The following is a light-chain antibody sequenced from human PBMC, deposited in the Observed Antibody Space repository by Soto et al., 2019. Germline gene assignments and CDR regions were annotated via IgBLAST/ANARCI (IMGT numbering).Light chain of an antibody. J-gene: IGLJ1*01. CDR1: NSNIGAGYD. CDR3: QSYDSSLSGSYV. V-gene: IGLV1-40*01. CDR2: GIN. Sequence: QSVLTQPPSVSGAPGQRVTISCTGSNSNIGAGYDVHWYQQFPGTVPKLLIYGINIRPSGVPDRFSGSKSGTSASLAITGLQAEDEADYYCQSYDSSLSGSYVFGTGTKLTVL.